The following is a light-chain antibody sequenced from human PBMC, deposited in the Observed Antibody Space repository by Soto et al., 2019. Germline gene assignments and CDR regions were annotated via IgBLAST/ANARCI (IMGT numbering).Light chain of an antibody. CDR3: QQFYSTPQT. J-gene: IGKJ1*01. CDR2: WAS. V-gene: IGKV4-1*01. CDR1: QSVLYSSNNKNY. Sequence: DIVMTQSPDSLAVSLGERATINCKSSQSVLYSSNNKNYLAWYQQKPGQPPKLLIYWASTRESGVPDRFSGSVSGTFFSLTFSSLRDEDGAVYYCQQFYSTPQTFGQGTKVETK.